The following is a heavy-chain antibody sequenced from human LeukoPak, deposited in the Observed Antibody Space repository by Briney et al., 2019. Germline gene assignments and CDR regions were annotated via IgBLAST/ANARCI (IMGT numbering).Heavy chain of an antibody. CDR1: GGSISSSSYY. V-gene: IGHV4-39*07. CDR2: IYYSGST. CDR3: AREGYSYGTPFDY. J-gene: IGHJ4*02. D-gene: IGHD5-18*01. Sequence: SETLSLTCTVSGGSISSSSYYWGWIRQPPGKGLEWIGSIYYSGSTYYNPSLKSRVTISVDTSKNQFSLKLSSVTAADTAVYYCAREGYSYGTPFDYWGQGTLVTVSS.